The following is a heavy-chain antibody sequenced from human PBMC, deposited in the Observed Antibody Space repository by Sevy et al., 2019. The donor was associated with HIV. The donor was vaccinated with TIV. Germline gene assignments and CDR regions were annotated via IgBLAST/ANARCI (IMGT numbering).Heavy chain of an antibody. CDR1: GFTFSSYA. Sequence: GGSLRLSCAASGFTFSSYAMHWVRQAPGKGLEWVAVISYDGSNKYYADSVKGRFTISRDNSKNTLYLQMNSLRAEDAAVYYCSRLAPSDDDSSGYHLDYWGQGTLVTVSS. CDR2: ISYDGSNK. D-gene: IGHD3-22*01. CDR3: SRLAPSDDDSSGYHLDY. J-gene: IGHJ4*02. V-gene: IGHV3-30-3*01.